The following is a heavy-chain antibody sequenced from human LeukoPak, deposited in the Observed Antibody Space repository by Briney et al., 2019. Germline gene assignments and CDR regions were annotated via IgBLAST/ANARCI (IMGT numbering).Heavy chain of an antibody. V-gene: IGHV3-30*18. CDR1: GFTFSNYD. CDR2: ISYDGSNK. D-gene: IGHD1-7*01. CDR3: AKDREGTTFDN. Sequence: PGGSLRLSCAASGFTFSNYDMHWVHQAPGKGLEWVAVISYDGSNKYYADSVKGRFTISRDNSKNTVYLQMNSLRAEDTAVYYCAKDREGTTFDNWGQGTLVTVSS. J-gene: IGHJ4*02.